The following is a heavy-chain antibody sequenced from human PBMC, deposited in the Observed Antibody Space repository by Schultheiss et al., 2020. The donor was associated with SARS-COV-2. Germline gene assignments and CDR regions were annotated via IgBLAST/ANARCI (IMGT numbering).Heavy chain of an antibody. D-gene: IGHD1-14*01. V-gene: IGHV3-21*05. CDR3: ARGNNYYYYYYMDV. CDR2: ISSSSSYI. J-gene: IGHJ6*03. Sequence: GGSLRLSCAASGFTFSSYEMNWVRQAPGKGLEWVSYISSSSSYIYYADSVKGRFTISRDNAKNSLYLQMNSLRAEDTAVYYCARGNNYYYYYYMDVWGKGTTVTVSS. CDR1: GFTFSSYE.